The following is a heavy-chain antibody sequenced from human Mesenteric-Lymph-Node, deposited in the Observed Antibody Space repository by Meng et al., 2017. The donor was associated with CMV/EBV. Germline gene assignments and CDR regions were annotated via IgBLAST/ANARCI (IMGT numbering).Heavy chain of an antibody. Sequence: GESLKISCAASGFTFSSYWMHWVRQAPGKGLVWVSRINSDGSSTSYADSVKGRFTISRDNAKNTLYLQMSSLRAEDTAVYYCARGLTGTTYNFWGQGTLVTVSS. CDR3: ARGLTGTTYNF. J-gene: IGHJ4*02. CDR2: INSDGSST. V-gene: IGHV3-74*01. D-gene: IGHD1-7*01. CDR1: GFTFSSYW.